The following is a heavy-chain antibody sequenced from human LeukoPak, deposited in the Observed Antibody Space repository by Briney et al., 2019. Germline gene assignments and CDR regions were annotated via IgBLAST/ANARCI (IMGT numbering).Heavy chain of an antibody. D-gene: IGHD2-2*01. CDR1: GGCISSSSYY. V-gene: IGHV4-39*01. Sequence: PSETLSLTCTVSGGCISSSSYYWGWIRQPPGKGLEWIGSIYYSGSTYYNPSLKSRVTISVDTSKNQFSLKLSSVTAADTAVYYCARHYRVPAASWFDHWGQGTLVTVSS. CDR3: ARHYRVPAASWFDH. J-gene: IGHJ5*02. CDR2: IYYSGST.